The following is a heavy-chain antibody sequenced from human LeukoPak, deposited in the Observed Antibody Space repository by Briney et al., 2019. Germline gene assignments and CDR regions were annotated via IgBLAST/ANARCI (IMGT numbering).Heavy chain of an antibody. CDR3: ARGQKDRNGYTVTELGSGYFAY. Sequence: SETLSLTCSVSGGSISSCYWYWFGQNPPKRLPWIEYIFYSGRTNYNHSLKSRVTISVDTSKKHFSLTLSSVTTADAAVYYCARGQKDRNGYTVTELGSGYFAYWGQGTLVTVSS. J-gene: IGHJ4*02. D-gene: IGHD5-18*01. CDR1: GGSISSCY. V-gene: IGHV4-59*01. CDR2: IFYSGRT.